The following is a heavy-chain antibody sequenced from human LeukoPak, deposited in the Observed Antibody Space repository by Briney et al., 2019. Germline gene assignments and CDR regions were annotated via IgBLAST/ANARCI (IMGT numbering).Heavy chain of an antibody. CDR3: ARGGISIFGVVIYMDV. CDR2: ISWNSGSI. Sequence: GGSLRLSCAASGFTFDDYAMHWVRQAPGKGLEWVSGISWNSGSIGYADSVKGRFTISRDNAKNSLSLQMNSLRVEDTALYYCARGGISIFGVVIYMDVWGKGTTVTVSS. J-gene: IGHJ6*03. V-gene: IGHV3-9*01. D-gene: IGHD3-3*01. CDR1: GFTFDDYA.